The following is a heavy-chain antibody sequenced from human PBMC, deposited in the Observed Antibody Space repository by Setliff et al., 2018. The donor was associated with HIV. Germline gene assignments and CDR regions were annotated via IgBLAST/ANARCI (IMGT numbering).Heavy chain of an antibody. CDR2: IDWEDDK. J-gene: IGHJ5*02. D-gene: IGHD2-15*01. V-gene: IGHV2-70*03. CDR1: GFSLTTSGIR. CDR3: SRGGRPTDEYVWFDP. Sequence: SGPTLVNPTQTLTLTCTFSGFSLTTSGIRVTWVRQPPGKALEWLACIDWEDDKFYSTSLKTRLTISRDDSRGVAYLQMNSLKSEDTAVYYCSRGGRPTDEYVWFDPWGQGTQVTVSS.